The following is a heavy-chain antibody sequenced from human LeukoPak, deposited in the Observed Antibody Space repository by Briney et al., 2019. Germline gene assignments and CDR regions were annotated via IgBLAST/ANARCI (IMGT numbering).Heavy chain of an antibody. CDR3: AKDTVPGSSWLGPAEYFQH. J-gene: IGHJ1*01. V-gene: IGHV3-30*02. CDR2: IRYDGSSK. CDR1: GFTFSSYG. D-gene: IGHD6-13*01. Sequence: PGGSLRLSCAASGFTFSSYGMHWVRQAPGKGLEWVAFIRYDGSSKYYADSVKGRFTISRDNSKNTLYLQMNSLRAEDTAVYYCAKDTVPGSSWLGPAEYFQHWGQGTLVTVSS.